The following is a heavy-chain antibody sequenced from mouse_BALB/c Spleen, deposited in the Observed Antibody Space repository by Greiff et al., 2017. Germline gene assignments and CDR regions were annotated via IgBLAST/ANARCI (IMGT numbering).Heavy chain of an antibody. D-gene: IGHD1-1*01. CDR2: IDPANGNT. V-gene: IGHV14-3*02. CDR3: AAPLYYGSSSWYFDV. CDR1: GFNIKDTY. Sequence: EVQLQQSGAELVKPGASVKLSCTASGFNIKDTYMHWVKQRPEQGLEWIGRIDPANGNTKYDPKFQGKATITADTSSNTAYLQLSSLTSEDTAVYYCAAPLYYGSSSWYFDVWGAGTTVTVSA. J-gene: IGHJ1*01.